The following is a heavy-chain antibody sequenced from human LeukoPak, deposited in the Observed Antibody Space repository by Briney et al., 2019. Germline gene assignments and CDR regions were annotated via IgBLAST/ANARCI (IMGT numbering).Heavy chain of an antibody. J-gene: IGHJ6*02. V-gene: IGHV3-33*01. D-gene: IGHD6-13*01. Sequence: GGSLRLSCAASGFTFSSYGMHWVRQAPGKGLEWVAVKWYDGSNKYYADSVKGRFTISRDNSKNTLYLQMNSLRAEDTAVYYCARVSGYSSSWYPAYYYGMDVWGQGTTVTVSS. CDR3: ARVSGYSSSWYPAYYYGMDV. CDR1: GFTFSSYG. CDR2: KWYDGSNK.